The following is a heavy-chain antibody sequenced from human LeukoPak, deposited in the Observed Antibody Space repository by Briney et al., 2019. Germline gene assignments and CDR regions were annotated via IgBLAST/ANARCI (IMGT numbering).Heavy chain of an antibody. D-gene: IGHD3-9*01. J-gene: IGHJ3*02. Sequence: GGSLRLSCAASGFTFSSYSMNWVRQAPGKGLEWVSSISSSSSYIYYADSVKGRFTISRDNAKNSLYLQMNSLRAEDTAVYYCARDDTWELRYFDWLLPDDAFDIWGQGTMVTVSS. V-gene: IGHV3-21*01. CDR2: ISSSSSYI. CDR1: GFTFSSYS. CDR3: ARDDTWELRYFDWLLPDDAFDI.